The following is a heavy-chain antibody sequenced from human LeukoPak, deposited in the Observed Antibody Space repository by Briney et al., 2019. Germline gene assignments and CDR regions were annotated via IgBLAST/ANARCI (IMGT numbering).Heavy chain of an antibody. CDR2: ISSSSSYI. D-gene: IGHD1-26*01. Sequence: PGGSLRLSCAASGFTFSTYSMNWVRQAPGKGLEWVPSISSSSSYIYYADSVKGRFTISRDNAKNSLYLQMNSLRAEDTAVYYCARDSRSSGTYFFAYWGQGTLVTVSS. J-gene: IGHJ4*02. CDR3: ARDSRSSGTYFFAY. V-gene: IGHV3-21*01. CDR1: GFTFSTYS.